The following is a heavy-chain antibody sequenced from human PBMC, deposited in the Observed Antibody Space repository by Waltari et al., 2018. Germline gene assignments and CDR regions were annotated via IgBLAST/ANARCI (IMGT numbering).Heavy chain of an antibody. V-gene: IGHV3-23*01. CDR3: AKDEGARLAPTFGMDA. J-gene: IGHJ6*02. CDR1: GFPFSTYP. Sequence: EMQLLESGGALVQPGGSLRLSCAASGFPFSTYPMNWVRQAPGQGRGWVAVMTASGLMDYGDSVKGRFIISRDNSKNTLYLEMYRLRVEDTARYYCAKDEGARLAPTFGMDAWGQGTTVIVS. CDR2: MTASGLM. D-gene: IGHD6-6*01.